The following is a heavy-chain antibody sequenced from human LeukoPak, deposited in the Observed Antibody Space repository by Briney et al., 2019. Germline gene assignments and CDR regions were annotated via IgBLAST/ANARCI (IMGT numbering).Heavy chain of an antibody. CDR2: ISSSSSYI. J-gene: IGHJ4*02. D-gene: IGHD3-10*01. V-gene: IGHV3-21*01. CDR3: ARRRYYYGSGSYFDY. Sequence: PGGSLRLSCAASGFTFSSYGMNWVRRAPGKGLEWVSSISSSSSYIYYADPVKGRFTISRDNAKNSLYLQMNSLRAEDTAVYYCARRRYYYGSGSYFDYWGQGTLVTVSS. CDR1: GFTFSSYG.